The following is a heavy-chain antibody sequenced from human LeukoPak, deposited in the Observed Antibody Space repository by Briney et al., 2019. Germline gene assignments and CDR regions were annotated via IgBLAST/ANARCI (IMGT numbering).Heavy chain of an antibody. V-gene: IGHV4-4*09. J-gene: IGHJ4*02. CDR3: ARRQIYFDY. CDR1: GVSLSPYF. Sequence: KPSETLSLTCTVSGVSLSPYFWSWIRQPPGKGLEWIGYIFSSGSTNYNPSLKSRVTISVDTSKNQFSLKLSSVTAADTAVYYCARRQIYFDYWCQGTLVTVSS. CDR2: IFSSGST.